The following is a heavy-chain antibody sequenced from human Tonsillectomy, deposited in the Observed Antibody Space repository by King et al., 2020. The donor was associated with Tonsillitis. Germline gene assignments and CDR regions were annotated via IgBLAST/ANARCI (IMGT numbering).Heavy chain of an antibody. Sequence: QLVQSGAEVKKPGASVKVSCKASGGTFSSYAISWVRQAPGQGLEWVGGIIPIFGNTNYAQKFQGKVTITADETTSTAYMELRSLRSADTAVYYCASVDYYDSRGYQRWFDPWGQGTLVTGSS. V-gene: IGHV1-69*01. CDR1: GGTFSSYA. D-gene: IGHD3-22*01. CDR2: IIPIFGNT. CDR3: ASVDYYDSRGYQRWFDP. J-gene: IGHJ5*02.